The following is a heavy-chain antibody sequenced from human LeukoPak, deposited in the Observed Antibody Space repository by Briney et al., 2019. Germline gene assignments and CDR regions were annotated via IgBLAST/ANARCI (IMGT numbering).Heavy chain of an antibody. CDR1: GGSISSYY. Sequence: PSETLSLTCTVSGGSISSYYWSWIRQPPGKGLEWIGYISYSGTTNYNPSLKSRVTISVAPSKNQFSLKLRSVAAPDTAVYYCARDRGNYFDYWGQGTLVTVSS. J-gene: IGHJ4*02. D-gene: IGHD6-13*01. CDR3: ARDRGNYFDY. V-gene: IGHV4-59*01. CDR2: ISYSGTT.